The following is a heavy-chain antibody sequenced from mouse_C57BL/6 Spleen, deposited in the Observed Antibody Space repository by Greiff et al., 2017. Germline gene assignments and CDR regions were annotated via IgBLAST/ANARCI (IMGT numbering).Heavy chain of an antibody. CDR3: ARGRYYGSSSYAMDY. V-gene: IGHV5-16*01. CDR1: GFTFSDYY. CDR2: INYDGSST. Sequence: EVMLVESEGGLVQPGSSMKLSCTASGFTFSDYYMAWVRQVPEKGLEWVANINYDGSSTYYLDSLKSRFIISRDNAKNILYLQMSSLKSEDTATYYCARGRYYGSSSYAMDYWGQGTSVTVSS. D-gene: IGHD1-1*01. J-gene: IGHJ4*01.